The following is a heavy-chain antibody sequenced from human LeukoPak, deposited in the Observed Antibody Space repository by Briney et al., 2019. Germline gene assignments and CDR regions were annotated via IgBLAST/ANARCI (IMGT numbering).Heavy chain of an antibody. CDR2: ISAYNGNT. CDR1: GYTFTSYG. J-gene: IGHJ5*02. D-gene: IGHD2-15*01. CDR3: ARVYCSGGSCYQNWFDP. Sequence: ASVKVSCKASGYTFTSYGISWVRQAPGQGLEWMGWISAYNGNTNYAQKLQGRVTMTTDTSTSTAYMELRSLRSDDTAVYYCARVYCSGGSCYQNWFDPWGQGTLVTVSS. V-gene: IGHV1-18*01.